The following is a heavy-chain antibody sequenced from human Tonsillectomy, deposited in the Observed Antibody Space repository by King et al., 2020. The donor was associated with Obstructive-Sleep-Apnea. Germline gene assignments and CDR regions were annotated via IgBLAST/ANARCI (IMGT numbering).Heavy chain of an antibody. Sequence: VQLVESGGGLVKPGGSLRLSCAASGFTFSNAWMSWVRQAPGKGLEWVGRIKSKADGGTKDYAAPVKGRFTISRDDSKNTLYLQMNSLKTEDTAVYYCATERDLYDFWSGYYLDYWGQGTLVTVSS. CDR1: GFTFSNAW. CDR2: IKSKADGGTK. V-gene: IGHV3-15*01. D-gene: IGHD3-3*01. CDR3: ATERDLYDFWSGYYLDY. J-gene: IGHJ4*02.